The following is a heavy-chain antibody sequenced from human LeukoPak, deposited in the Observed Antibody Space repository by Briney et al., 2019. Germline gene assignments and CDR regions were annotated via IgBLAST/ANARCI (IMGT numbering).Heavy chain of an antibody. CDR1: GYTFTGYY. V-gene: IGHV1-2*02. CDR2: INPNSGGT. CDR3: ASEVVVAPPGPYGMDV. Sequence: ASVKVSCKASGYTFTGYYMHWVRQAPGQGLEWMGWINPNSGGTNYAQKFQGRVTMTRDTSISTAYMELSRLRSDDTAVYYCASEVVVAPPGPYGMDVWGQGTTVTVSS. D-gene: IGHD2-2*01. J-gene: IGHJ6*02.